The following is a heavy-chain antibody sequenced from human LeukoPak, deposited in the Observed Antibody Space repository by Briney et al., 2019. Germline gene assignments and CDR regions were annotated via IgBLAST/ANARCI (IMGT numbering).Heavy chain of an antibody. CDR1: GGSISSYY. Sequence: SETLSLTCTVSGGSISSYYWSWIRQPPGKGLEWIGYIYTSGSTSYNPSLKSRVTISVDTSKNQFSLKLSSVTAADTAVYYCARRSAARIFDYWGQGTLVTVSS. J-gene: IGHJ4*02. CDR2: IYTSGST. D-gene: IGHD1-14*01. CDR3: ARRSAARIFDY. V-gene: IGHV4-4*09.